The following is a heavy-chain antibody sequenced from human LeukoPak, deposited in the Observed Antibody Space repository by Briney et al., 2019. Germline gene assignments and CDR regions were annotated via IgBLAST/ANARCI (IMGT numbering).Heavy chain of an antibody. Sequence: PSGTLSLTCAVSGGSISSSNWSSWVRQPPGKGLDWIGEIYHSGSTNYNPSLKSRVTISVDKSKNQFSLKMSSVIAADTAVYSCARATGWLYPWGQGTLVSVSS. CDR1: GGSISSSNW. J-gene: IGHJ5*02. CDR2: IYHSGST. CDR3: ARATGWLYP. V-gene: IGHV4-4*02. D-gene: IGHD1-14*01.